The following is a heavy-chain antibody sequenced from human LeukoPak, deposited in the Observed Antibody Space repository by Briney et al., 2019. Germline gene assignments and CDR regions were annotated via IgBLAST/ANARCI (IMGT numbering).Heavy chain of an antibody. V-gene: IGHV4-39*01. CDR3: ARSRDGYNYSDY. CDR1: GGSISSTSYY. D-gene: IGHD5-24*01. CDR2: IYYSGNA. J-gene: IGHJ4*02. Sequence: PSETLSLTCSVSGGSISSTSYYWGWIRQPPGKGLEWIGSIYYSGNAYYNPSLKSRVTISVDTSKNQFSLKLSSVTAADTAVYYCARSRDGYNYSDYWGQGTLVTVSS.